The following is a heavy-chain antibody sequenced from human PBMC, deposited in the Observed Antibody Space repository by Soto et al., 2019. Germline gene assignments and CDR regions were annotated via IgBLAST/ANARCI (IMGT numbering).Heavy chain of an antibody. CDR2: ISGSGGST. CDR1: GFTFSSHA. D-gene: IGHD1-1*01. Sequence: PGGSLRLPCAASGFTFSSHAMSRVRQAPGKGLEWVSAISGSGGSTYYADSVKGRFTISRDNSKNTLYPQMNSLRAEDTAVYYCAKTSGRNWNYYFDYWGQGTLVTVSS. CDR3: AKTSGRNWNYYFDY. J-gene: IGHJ4*02. V-gene: IGHV3-23*01.